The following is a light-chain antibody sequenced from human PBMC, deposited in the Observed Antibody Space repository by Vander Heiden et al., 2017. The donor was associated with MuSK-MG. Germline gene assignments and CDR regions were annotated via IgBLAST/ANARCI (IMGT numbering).Light chain of an antibody. CDR1: QGISNA. V-gene: IGKV1-13*02. CDR2: DAS. CDR3: QHVKSYPLT. Sequence: AIQFTQSPSSLSASIGDRITITCRASQGISNALAWYQRKPGKPPKVLIYDASSLQSGVPTRFSGSGSGKDFTRTISGLQPEDGASYYCQHVKSYPLTFGRGTQLEIK. J-gene: IGKJ5*01.